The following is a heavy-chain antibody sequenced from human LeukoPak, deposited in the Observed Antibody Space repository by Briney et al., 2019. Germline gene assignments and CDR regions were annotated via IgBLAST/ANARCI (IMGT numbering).Heavy chain of an antibody. CDR1: GGSFSGYY. CDR2: INHSGST. Sequence: PSETLSLTCAVYGGSFSGYYWSWIRQPPGKGLEWIGEINHSGSTNYNPSLKSRVTISVDTSKNQFSLKLSSVTAADTAVYYCAGFSYYGDYSRNPWGQGTLVTVSS. J-gene: IGHJ5*02. V-gene: IGHV4-34*01. CDR3: AGFSYYGDYSRNP. D-gene: IGHD4-17*01.